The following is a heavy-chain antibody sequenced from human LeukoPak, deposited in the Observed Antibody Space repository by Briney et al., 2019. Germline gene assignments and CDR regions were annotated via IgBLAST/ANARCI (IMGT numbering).Heavy chain of an antibody. CDR2: ISYDGSNK. CDR1: GFTFSSYA. J-gene: IGHJ4*02. D-gene: IGHD3-3*01. Sequence: GGSLRLSCAASGFTFSSYAMHWVRQAPGKGLEWVAVISYDGSNKYYADSVKGRFTISRDNSKNTLYLQMNSLRAEDTAVYYCAKGYYDFWSGLGEFDYWGQGTLVTVSS. V-gene: IGHV3-30-3*01. CDR3: AKGYYDFWSGLGEFDY.